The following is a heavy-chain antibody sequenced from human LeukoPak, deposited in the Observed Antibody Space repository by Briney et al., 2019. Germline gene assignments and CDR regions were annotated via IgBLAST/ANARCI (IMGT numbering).Heavy chain of an antibody. CDR2: IYYSGST. CDR3: ARRYCSSTSCLNWFDP. D-gene: IGHD2-2*01. CDR1: GGSISSGGYY. Sequence: SQTLSLTCTVSGGSISSGGYYWSWIRQHPGTGLEWLGYIYYSGSTYYNPSLKSRVTISVDTSKNQFSLKLSSVTAADTAVYYCARRYCSSTSCLNWFDPWGQGTLVTVSS. V-gene: IGHV4-31*03. J-gene: IGHJ5*02.